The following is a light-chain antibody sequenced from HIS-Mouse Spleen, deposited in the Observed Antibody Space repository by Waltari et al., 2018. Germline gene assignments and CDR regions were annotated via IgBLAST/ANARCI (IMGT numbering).Light chain of an antibody. Sequence: QSALTQPASVSGSPGQSITISCTGTSSDVGSYNLVSWYQQHPGKAPKLMIYEGSKRPSVVSNRFSGSKSGNTASLTISGLQAEDEAYYYCCSYAGSSTLVFGGGTKLTVL. V-gene: IGLV2-23*01. CDR1: SSDVGSYNL. CDR3: CSYAGSSTLV. J-gene: IGLJ3*02. CDR2: EGS.